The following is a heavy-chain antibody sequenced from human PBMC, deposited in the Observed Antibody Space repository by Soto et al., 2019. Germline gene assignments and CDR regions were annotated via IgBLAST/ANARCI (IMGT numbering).Heavy chain of an antibody. CDR2: IYHSGST. CDR1: GGSISSSNW. Sequence: QVQLQESGPGLVKPSGTLSLTCAVSGGSISSSNWWSWVRQPPGKGLEWIGEIYHSGSTNYNPSLKSRVTISVDTSNSQFSLKLRSVTAADTAVYYCASLVVTAMGQFDYGGQGTLVTVSS. V-gene: IGHV4-4*02. J-gene: IGHJ4*02. D-gene: IGHD2-21*02. CDR3: ASLVVTAMGQFDY.